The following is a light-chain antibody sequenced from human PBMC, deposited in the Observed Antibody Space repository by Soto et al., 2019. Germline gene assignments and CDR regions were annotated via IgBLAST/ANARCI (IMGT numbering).Light chain of an antibody. J-gene: IGKJ2*02. V-gene: IGKV1-33*01. Sequence: DIQMTQFPSSLSASVGDRVTITCQASQDISNYLNWYQQKPGKAPKLLIYDASNLETGVPSRFSGSGSGTDFTFTISSLQPEDIATYYCQQYDNPFGTFGQGTKLEIK. CDR1: QDISNY. CDR3: QQYDNPFGT. CDR2: DAS.